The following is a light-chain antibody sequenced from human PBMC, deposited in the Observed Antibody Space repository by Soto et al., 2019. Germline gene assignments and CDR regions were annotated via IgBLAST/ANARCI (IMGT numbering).Light chain of an antibody. CDR2: EVT. J-gene: IGLJ1*01. V-gene: IGLV2-14*01. CDR3: SSYATTSHV. Sequence: QSALTQPASVSGSPGQSITTSCTGTSGDVGKYNYVSWYQQHPGKAPKLMIHEVTGRPSGVSNRFSGAKSGNTASLTISGLQAEDEADYYCSSYATTSHVFGTGTKLTVL. CDR1: SGDVGKYNY.